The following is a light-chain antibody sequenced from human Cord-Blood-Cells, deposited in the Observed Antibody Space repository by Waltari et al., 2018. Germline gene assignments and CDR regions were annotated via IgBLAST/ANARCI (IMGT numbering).Light chain of an antibody. J-gene: IGLJ2*01. V-gene: IGLV2-14*01. Sequence: QSALTQPDYVSGSPGQAVTISCTGTSSAVGGYNSLPWYQQHPGKAPKLMIYEVSNRPSGVSKRVSGSKSGNTDSLTISRLQAEDEADYYCSSYTSSSTLVVFGGGTKLTVL. CDR3: SSYTSSSTLVV. CDR2: EVS. CDR1: SSAVGGYNS.